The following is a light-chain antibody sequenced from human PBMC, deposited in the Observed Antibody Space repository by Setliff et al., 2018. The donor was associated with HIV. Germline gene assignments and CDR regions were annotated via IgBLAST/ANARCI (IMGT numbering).Light chain of an antibody. Sequence: QSVLTQPASVSGSPGQSITISCTGTSSDVGGYNWVSWYQQHPGKAPKLMIYEVSNRPSGVSNRFSGSKSGSTASLTISGLQAEDEADYYCNSYTTTSTHVLFGGGTKVTVL. CDR3: NSYTTTSTHVL. CDR1: SSDVGGYNW. J-gene: IGLJ2*01. V-gene: IGLV2-14*01. CDR2: EVS.